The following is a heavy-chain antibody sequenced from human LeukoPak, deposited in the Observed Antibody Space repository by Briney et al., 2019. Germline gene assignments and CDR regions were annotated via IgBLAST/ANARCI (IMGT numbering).Heavy chain of an antibody. V-gene: IGHV3-23*01. CDR1: GFPFSNYA. Sequence: GGSLTLSCSTSGFPFSNYAMTWVRQAPGMGLEWVSLVSGSGDSTYYADSVKGRLTISRDNSKNMWCLQMNSLRAEDTAIYYCAKDTGYNYGYDYWGQGTLATVSS. CDR2: VSGSGDST. J-gene: IGHJ4*02. D-gene: IGHD5-18*01. CDR3: AKDTGYNYGYDY.